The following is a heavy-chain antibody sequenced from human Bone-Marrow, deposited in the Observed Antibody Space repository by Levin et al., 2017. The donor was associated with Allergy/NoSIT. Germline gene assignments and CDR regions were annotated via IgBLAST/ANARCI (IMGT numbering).Heavy chain of an antibody. CDR1: GFIFSNCG. J-gene: IGHJ4*02. V-gene: IGHV3-33*06. CDR2: IWSDGIHK. CDR3: AKEPAPYSLGDS. D-gene: IGHD5-18*01. Sequence: GGSLRLSCAASGFIFSNCGMHWVRQAPGKGLEWVAVIWSDGIHKFYADSVKGRFTISRDNSNSMLYLEMNSLRAEDAAVYYCAKEPAPYSLGDSWGQGTLVTVSS.